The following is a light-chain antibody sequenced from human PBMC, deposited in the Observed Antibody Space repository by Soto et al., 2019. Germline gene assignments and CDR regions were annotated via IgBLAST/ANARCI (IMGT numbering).Light chain of an antibody. J-gene: IGKJ4*01. CDR1: QDISDY. CDR2: AAS. V-gene: IGKV1-9*01. CDR3: QQLNSYPLT. Sequence: PLSQFPVLLSASARNRVPITCRASQDISDYLAWYQQRPGKAPKLLIYAASTLQSGVPSRFSGSGSGTEFTLTISSLQPEDFATYSCQQLNSYPLTFGGGTKVDI.